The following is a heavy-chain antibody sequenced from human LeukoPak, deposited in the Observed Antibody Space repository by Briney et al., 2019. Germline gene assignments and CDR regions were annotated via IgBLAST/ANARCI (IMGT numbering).Heavy chain of an antibody. D-gene: IGHD6-13*01. V-gene: IGHV1-69*01. CDR2: IIPIFGTA. Sequence: ASVEVSCKASGGTFSSYAISWVRQAPGQGLEWMGGIIPIFGTANYAQRFQGRVTITADESTSTAYMELSSLRSEDTAVYYCARDPQPGIAAAGNFDYWGQGTLVTVSS. J-gene: IGHJ4*02. CDR1: GGTFSSYA. CDR3: ARDPQPGIAAAGNFDY.